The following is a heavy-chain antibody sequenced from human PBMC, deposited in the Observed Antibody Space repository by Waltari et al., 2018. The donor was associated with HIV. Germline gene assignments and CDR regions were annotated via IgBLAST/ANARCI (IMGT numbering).Heavy chain of an antibody. V-gene: IGHV4-38-2*01. CDR2: TYYVGPT. J-gene: IGHJ4*02. CDR1: GYSLTNGYY. Sequence: QVQLQESGPGPVKPSETLSLTCGVPGYSLTNGYYWGWIRQPPGKGLEWIGRTYYVGPTDYNPSLKSRVTRSVDTSKNQFSLKVTSVTAADTAVYYCARKIPEGHAFDSWGQGTLVTVSS. D-gene: IGHD2-2*01. CDR3: ARKIPEGHAFDS.